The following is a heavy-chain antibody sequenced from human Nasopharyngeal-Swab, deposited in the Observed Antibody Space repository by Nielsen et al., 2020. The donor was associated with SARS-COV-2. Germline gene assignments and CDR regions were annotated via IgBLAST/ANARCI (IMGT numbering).Heavy chain of an antibody. D-gene: IGHD6-13*01. CDR2: ISAYNGNT. CDR3: ARDQTYSSSWYTKYFQH. V-gene: IGHV1-18*01. CDR1: GYTFTSYG. J-gene: IGHJ1*01. Sequence: ASVKVSCKASGYTFTSYGISWVRQAPGQGLEWMGWISAYNGNTNYAQKLQGRVTMTTDTSTSTAYMELRSLRSDDTAVYYCARDQTYSSSWYTKYFQHWGQGTLVTVSS.